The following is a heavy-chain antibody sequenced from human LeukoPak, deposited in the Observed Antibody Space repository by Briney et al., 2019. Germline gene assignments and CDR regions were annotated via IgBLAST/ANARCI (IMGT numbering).Heavy chain of an antibody. J-gene: IGHJ4*02. D-gene: IGHD6-13*01. CDR3: ARGDYSSSWTDSDY. CDR1: GYTFTSYG. CDR2: ISAYNGNT. V-gene: IGHV1-18*01. Sequence: ASVKVSCKASGYTFTSYGINWVRQAPGQGLEWMGWISAYNGNTNYAQKLQGRVTMTTDTSTSTAYMELRSLRSDDTAVYYCARGDYSSSWTDSDYWGQGTLVTVSS.